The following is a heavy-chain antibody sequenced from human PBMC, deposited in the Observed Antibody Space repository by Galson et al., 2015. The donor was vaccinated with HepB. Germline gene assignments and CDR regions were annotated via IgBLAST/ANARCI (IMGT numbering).Heavy chain of an antibody. D-gene: IGHD6-25*01. Sequence: SVKVSCKVSGYTLTELSMHWVRQAPGKGLEWMGGFDPEDGETIYAQKFQGRVTMTEDTSTDTAYMELSSLRSEDTAVYYCATGSSELPYYYMDVWGKGTTVTVSS. V-gene: IGHV1-24*01. CDR1: GYTLTELS. CDR2: FDPEDGET. J-gene: IGHJ6*03. CDR3: ATGSSELPYYYMDV.